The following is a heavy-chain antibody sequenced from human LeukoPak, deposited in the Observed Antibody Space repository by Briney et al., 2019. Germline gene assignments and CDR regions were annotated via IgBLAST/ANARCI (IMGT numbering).Heavy chain of an antibody. D-gene: IGHD5-24*01. CDR3: ARGRDAYKGGNY. Sequence: SETLSLTCAVYGGSFSAYYCSWIRQPPGKGLEWIGEIHPDGSTNYNPSLESRLTISVDTSKNQFSLKLSSVTAADTAVYYCARGRDAYKGGNYWGQGTLVTVSS. V-gene: IGHV4-34*01. CDR1: GGSFSAYY. CDR2: IHPDGST. J-gene: IGHJ4*02.